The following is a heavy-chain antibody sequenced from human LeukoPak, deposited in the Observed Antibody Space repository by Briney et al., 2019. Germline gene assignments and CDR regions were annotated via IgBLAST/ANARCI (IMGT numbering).Heavy chain of an antibody. V-gene: IGHV4-34*01. Sequence: SETLSLTCAVYGGSFSGYYWSWIRQPPGKGLEWIGEINHSGSTNYNQSLKSRVTISVDTSKNQFSLKLSSVTAADTAVYYCARGARGILTGYFFDYWGQGTLVTVSS. J-gene: IGHJ4*02. D-gene: IGHD3-9*01. CDR2: INHSGST. CDR3: ARGARGILTGYFFDY. CDR1: GGSFSGYY.